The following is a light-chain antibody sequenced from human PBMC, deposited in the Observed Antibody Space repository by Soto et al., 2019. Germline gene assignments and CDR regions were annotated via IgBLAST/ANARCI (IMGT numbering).Light chain of an antibody. CDR1: QSISSN. CDR3: QQYKNWPPIT. J-gene: IGKJ5*01. V-gene: IGKV3D-15*01. Sequence: EIVMTQSPATLSVSPGERVTLSCRTSQSISSNLAWYQQRSGQAPRLLIYGASTRATGIPARFSGSGSGTEFTLTISSLQSEDFAVYYCQQYKNWPPITFGQGTRLEIK. CDR2: GAS.